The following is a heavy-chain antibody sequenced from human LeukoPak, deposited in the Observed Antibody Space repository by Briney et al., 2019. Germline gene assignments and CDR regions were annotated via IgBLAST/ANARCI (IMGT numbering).Heavy chain of an antibody. V-gene: IGHV3-11*01. CDR3: ARRAGAYSHPYDY. CDR2: ISSSGSTM. CDR1: GFIFSDYY. Sequence: PGGSLRLSCAASGFIFSDYYMSWIRQAPGKGLEWVSYISSSGSTMYYTDSVKGRCTISRDNAKDSLYLQMNSLRAEDPAVYYCARRAGAYSHPYDYWGQGTLVTVSS. D-gene: IGHD4/OR15-4a*01. J-gene: IGHJ4*02.